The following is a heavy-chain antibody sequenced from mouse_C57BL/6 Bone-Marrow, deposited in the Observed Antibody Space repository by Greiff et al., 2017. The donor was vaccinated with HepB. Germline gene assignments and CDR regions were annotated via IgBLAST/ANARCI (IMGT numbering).Heavy chain of an antibody. CDR1: GFTFSSYA. CDR3: ASSTGTDRYFDV. CDR2: ISHGGSYT. J-gene: IGHJ1*03. Sequence: EVQRVEPGGGLVKPGGSLKLSCAASGFTFSSYAMSWVRQTPEKRLEWVATISHGGSYTYYPDNVKGRFTISRDNAKNNLYLQMSHLKSEDTAMYCCASSTGTDRYFDVWGTGTTVTVAS. V-gene: IGHV5-4*01. D-gene: IGHD4-1*01.